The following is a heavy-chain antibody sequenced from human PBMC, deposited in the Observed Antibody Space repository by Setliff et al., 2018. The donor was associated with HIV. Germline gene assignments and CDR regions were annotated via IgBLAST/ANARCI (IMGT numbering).Heavy chain of an antibody. V-gene: IGHV4-4*08. J-gene: IGHJ4*02. CDR1: GFSISSDYY. D-gene: IGHD1-1*01. Sequence: SETLSLTCSVSGFSISSDYYWNWVRQPPGQGLEWTGHIYTGGNANYNPSLQSRVTISVDTSKNQFSLMLGSMTAADTAVYYCARERLSRLGFDYWGQGTLVTVSS. CDR3: ARERLSRLGFDY. CDR2: IYTGGNA.